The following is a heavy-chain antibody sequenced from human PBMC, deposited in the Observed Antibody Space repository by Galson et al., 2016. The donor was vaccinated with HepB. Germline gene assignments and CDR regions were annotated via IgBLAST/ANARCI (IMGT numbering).Heavy chain of an antibody. CDR1: GFTFSRYT. J-gene: IGHJ4*02. D-gene: IGHD5-24*01. CDR2: ISDDANSK. CDR3: ARDATRHGYNDGQLDY. Sequence: SLRLSCAASGFTFSRYTVHWVRQAPGKGLEWLAVISDDANSKYSADSVKGRFTISRDNSKNSLYLQMNSLRTEDTAVYYCARDATRHGYNDGQLDYWGQGTLVTVSS. V-gene: IGHV3-30-3*01.